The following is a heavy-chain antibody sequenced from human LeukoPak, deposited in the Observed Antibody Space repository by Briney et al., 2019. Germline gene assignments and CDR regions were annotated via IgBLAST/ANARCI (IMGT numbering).Heavy chain of an antibody. CDR1: GFTFSYYT. J-gene: IGHJ4*02. Sequence: GRSLRLSCAASGFTFSYYTMHWVRQAPGKGLEWVAVISYDGSNEYYADSVRGRFTISRDNSKNTLYLQMNSLRVEDTAVYYCARVLNYYDSSGYYFSYWGQGTLVTVSS. V-gene: IGHV3-30-3*01. CDR3: ARVLNYYDSSGYYFSY. CDR2: ISYDGSNE. D-gene: IGHD3-22*01.